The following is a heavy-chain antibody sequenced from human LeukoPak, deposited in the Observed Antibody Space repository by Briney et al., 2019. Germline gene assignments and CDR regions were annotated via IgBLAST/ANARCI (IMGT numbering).Heavy chain of an antibody. J-gene: IGHJ4*02. Sequence: PSETPSLTCTVSGGSISSYYWNWIRQHQGKGLEGIGYISYSGTTNYKPSLKSRLTISIDTSKNQFSLKLSSVTAADTAIYYCARHSRAEYDGWLDYWGQGTLVTVSS. CDR2: ISYSGTT. CDR1: GGSISSYY. V-gene: IGHV4-59*08. CDR3: ARHSRAEYDGWLDY. D-gene: IGHD6-19*01.